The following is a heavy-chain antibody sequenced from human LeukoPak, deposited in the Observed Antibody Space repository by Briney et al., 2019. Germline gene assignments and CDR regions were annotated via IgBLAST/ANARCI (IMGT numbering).Heavy chain of an antibody. J-gene: IGHJ4*02. CDR1: GGSISSYY. V-gene: IGHV4-59*12. D-gene: IGHD5-24*01. CDR3: ARENEMAHIDY. CDR2: IYYSGST. Sequence: ASETLSLTCTVSGGSISSYYWSWIRQPPGKGLEWIGYIYYSGSTNYNPSLKSRVTISVDTSKNQFSLKLSSVTAADTAVYYCARENEMAHIDYWGQGTLVTVSS.